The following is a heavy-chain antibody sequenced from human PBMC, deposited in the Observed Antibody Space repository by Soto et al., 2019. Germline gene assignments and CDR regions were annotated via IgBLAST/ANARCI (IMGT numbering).Heavy chain of an antibody. Sequence: QVQLQQSGPGLVKPSETLSLTCTVSSGPTSSHNWGWIRQPPGRGLEWIGYVYNTGGTSYNPTLRSRVTISADTPTKNISLTLSSVTAADTAVYYCVRQGIGPLPGLVDVWGQGTTVSVSS. CDR2: VYNTGGT. CDR3: VRQGIGPLPGLVDV. V-gene: IGHV4-59*08. D-gene: IGHD3-10*01. CDR1: SGPTSSHN. J-gene: IGHJ6*02.